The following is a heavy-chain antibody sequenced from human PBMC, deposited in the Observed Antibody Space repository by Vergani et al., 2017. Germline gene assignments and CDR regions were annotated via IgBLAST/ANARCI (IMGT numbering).Heavy chain of an antibody. CDR3: ARMWELPFDY. Sequence: VQLVESGGGVVQPGRSLRLSCAASGFTFSSYSMNWVRQAPGKGLEWVSYISSSSSTIYYADSVKGRFTISRDNAKSSLYLQMNSLRAEDTAVYYCARMWELPFDYWGQGTLVTVSS. D-gene: IGHD1-26*01. J-gene: IGHJ4*02. CDR2: ISSSSSTI. V-gene: IGHV3-48*04. CDR1: GFTFSSYS.